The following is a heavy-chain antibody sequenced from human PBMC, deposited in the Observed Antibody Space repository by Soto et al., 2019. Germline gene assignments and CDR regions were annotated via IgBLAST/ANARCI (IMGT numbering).Heavy chain of an antibody. CDR2: IDTSGTA. J-gene: IGHJ6*02. V-gene: IGHV4-4*07. D-gene: IGHD3-10*01. CDR3: ARGPRGYPYYHGMDD. Sequence: SETLSLTCTVSGGSISSYYVSWIRQSAGKGLEWIGRIDTSGTANYNPSLKSRVTMSVDASKNHFSLNLSSVTAADTAVYYCARGPRGYPYYHGMDDWGQRTAVTVSS. CDR1: GGSISSYY.